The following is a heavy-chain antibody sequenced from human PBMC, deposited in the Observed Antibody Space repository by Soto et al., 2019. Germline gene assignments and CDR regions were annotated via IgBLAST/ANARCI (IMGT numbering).Heavy chain of an antibody. D-gene: IGHD7-27*01. Sequence: GGSLRLSCAASGFTFSSYAMNGARQAPRKGLEWGSSISGLGGSRYYADSVKGRLTISRDNSKNTLYLQMRSLRADDTDVYYCTKDLTGDEDYWGQGNMVTVSS. V-gene: IGHV3-23*01. J-gene: IGHJ4*02. CDR1: GFTFSSYA. CDR2: ISGLGGSR. CDR3: TKDLTGDEDY.